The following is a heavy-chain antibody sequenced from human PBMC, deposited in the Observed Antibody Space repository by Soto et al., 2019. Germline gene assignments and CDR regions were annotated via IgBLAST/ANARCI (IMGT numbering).Heavy chain of an antibody. D-gene: IGHD2-15*01. J-gene: IGHJ4*02. CDR2: ISGSGGST. CDR3: AKMGVAATRPAVGSFDY. CDR1: GFTFSSYA. Sequence: PGGSLRLSCAASGFTFSSYAMSWVRQAPGKGLEWVSAISGSGGSTYYADSVKGRFTISRDNSKNTLYLQMNSLRAEGTAVYYCAKMGVAATRPAVGSFDYWGQGTLVTVSS. V-gene: IGHV3-23*01.